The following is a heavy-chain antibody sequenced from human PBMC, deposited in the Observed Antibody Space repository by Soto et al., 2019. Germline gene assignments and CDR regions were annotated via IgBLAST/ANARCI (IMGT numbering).Heavy chain of an antibody. CDR3: ARAPYIVVVPAASAGWFDP. Sequence: QVQLQESGPGLVKPSQTLSLTCTVSGGSISSGGYYWSWIRQHPGKGLEWIGYIYYSGSTYYNPSLKSRVTISVDTSKNQSSLKLSSVTAADTAVYYCARAPYIVVVPAASAGWFDPWGQGTLVTVSS. J-gene: IGHJ5*02. V-gene: IGHV4-31*03. CDR2: IYYSGST. D-gene: IGHD2-2*01. CDR1: GGSISSGGYY.